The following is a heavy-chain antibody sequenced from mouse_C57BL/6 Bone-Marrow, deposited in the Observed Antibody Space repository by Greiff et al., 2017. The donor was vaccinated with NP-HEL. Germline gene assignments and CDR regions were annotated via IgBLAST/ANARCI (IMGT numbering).Heavy chain of an antibody. CDR1: GFNIKDDY. Sequence: EVKLMESGAELVRPGASVKLSCTASGFNIKDDYMHWVKQRPEQGLEWIGWIDPENGDTEYASKFQGKATITADTSSNTAYLQLSSLTSEDTAVYYCTTDGYYGSSWDYWGQGTTLTVSS. J-gene: IGHJ2*01. CDR3: TTDGYYGSSWDY. D-gene: IGHD1-1*01. CDR2: IDPENGDT. V-gene: IGHV14-4*01.